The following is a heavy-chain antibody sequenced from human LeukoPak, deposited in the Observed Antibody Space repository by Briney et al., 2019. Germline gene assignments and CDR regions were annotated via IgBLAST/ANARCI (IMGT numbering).Heavy chain of an antibody. CDR3: ARHAGGISATGTRPFDY. V-gene: IGHV4-39*01. D-gene: IGHD6-13*01. Sequence: SETLSLTCTVSGASFSSSTYSWGWIRQPPGKGLEWIGSIYYSGSTYYNPSLKSRVPMSIDTSKNQSSLKLSSVTAADTAVYYCARHAGGISATGTRPFDYWGQGTLVTVSS. CDR2: IYYSGST. CDR1: GASFSSSTYS. J-gene: IGHJ4*02.